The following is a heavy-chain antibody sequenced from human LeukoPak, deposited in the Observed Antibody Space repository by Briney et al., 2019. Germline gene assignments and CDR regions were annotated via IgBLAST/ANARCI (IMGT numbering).Heavy chain of an antibody. CDR2: IYPGDSDT. Sequence: GESLKISCKGSGYSFTSYWIGWVRQMPGKGLEWMGIIYPGDSDTRYSPPFQGQVTISADKSISTAYLQWSSLKASDTAMYYCARQDNSGYSGYDHFDYWGQGTLVTVSS. V-gene: IGHV5-51*01. D-gene: IGHD5-12*01. CDR3: ARQDNSGYSGYDHFDY. J-gene: IGHJ4*02. CDR1: GYSFTSYW.